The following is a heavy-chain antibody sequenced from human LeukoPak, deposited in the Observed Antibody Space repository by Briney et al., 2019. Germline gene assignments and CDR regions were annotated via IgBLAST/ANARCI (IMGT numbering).Heavy chain of an antibody. CDR2: INPNSGGT. D-gene: IGHD6-13*01. J-gene: IGHJ5*02. CDR3: ARGIAAAGGRWFDP. CDR1: GYTFTDYY. V-gene: IGHV1-2*02. Sequence: ASVKVSCKASGYTFTDYYMHWIRQAPGQGLEWMGWINPNSGGTNYAQQFQGRVTMTRDTSISTAYMELSNLRSDDTAVYYCARGIAAAGGRWFDPWGQGTLVTVSS.